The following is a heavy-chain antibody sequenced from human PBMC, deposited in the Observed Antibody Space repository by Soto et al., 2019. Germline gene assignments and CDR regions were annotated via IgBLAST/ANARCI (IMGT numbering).Heavy chain of an antibody. CDR2: TYPGDSNT. J-gene: IGHJ6*02. Sequence: PGESLKISCKGSGYTFTNYWIDWVRQMPGKGLEWMGITYPGDSNTKYSPSFQGQVTISADKSTSIVFLQWSTLKASDTAMYYCARHLGSPGYYSGMDVWGQGTTVTVSS. CDR3: ARHLGSPGYYSGMDV. CDR1: GYTFTNYW. V-gene: IGHV5-51*01. D-gene: IGHD6-13*01.